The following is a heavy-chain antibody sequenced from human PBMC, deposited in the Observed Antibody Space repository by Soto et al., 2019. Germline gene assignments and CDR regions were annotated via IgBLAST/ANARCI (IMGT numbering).Heavy chain of an antibody. D-gene: IGHD4-4*01. CDR3: ARDAMTSEFDY. J-gene: IGHJ4*02. Sequence: ASVKVSCKASGYTFTSYAMHWVRQAPGQRLEWMGWINAGNGNTKYSQKFQGRVTTTRDTSASTAYMELSSLRSEDTAVYYCARDAMTSEFDYWGQGTLVTVSS. CDR2: INAGNGNT. CDR1: GYTFTSYA. V-gene: IGHV1-3*01.